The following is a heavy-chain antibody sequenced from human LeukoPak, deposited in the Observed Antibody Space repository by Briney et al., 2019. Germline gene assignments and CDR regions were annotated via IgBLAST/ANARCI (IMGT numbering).Heavy chain of an antibody. CDR1: GYTLTELS. Sequence: ASVKVSCKVSGYTLTELSMHWVRQAPGKGLEWMGGFDPEDGETIYAQKFQGRVTMTEDTPTDTAYMELSSLRSEDTAVYYCARDRYYYGSGSRLFSYYCYMDVWGKGTTVTISS. D-gene: IGHD3-10*01. CDR2: FDPEDGET. CDR3: ARDRYYYGSGSRLFSYYCYMDV. V-gene: IGHV1-24*01. J-gene: IGHJ6*03.